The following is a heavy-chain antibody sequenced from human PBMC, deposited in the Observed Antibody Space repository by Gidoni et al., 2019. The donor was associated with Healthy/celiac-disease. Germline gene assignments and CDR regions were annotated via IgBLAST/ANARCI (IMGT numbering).Heavy chain of an antibody. CDR1: GGSISSSSYY. CDR2: IYYSGST. V-gene: IGHV4-39*01. J-gene: IGHJ3*02. Sequence: QLQLQESGPGLVKPSETLSLTCTVSGGSISSSSYYWGWIRQPPGKGLEWIGSIYYSGSTYYNPSLKSRVTISVDTSKNQFSLKLSSVTAADTAVYYCARHLRTRWASDIWGQGTMVTVSS. CDR3: ARHLRTRWASDI. D-gene: IGHD2-15*01.